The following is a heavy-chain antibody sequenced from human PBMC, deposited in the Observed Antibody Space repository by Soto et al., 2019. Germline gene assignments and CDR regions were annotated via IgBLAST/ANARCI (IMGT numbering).Heavy chain of an antibody. D-gene: IGHD3-22*01. CDR3: ARVPRSYYDSSGYPGPYYFDY. CDR2: MSPNSGNT. J-gene: IGHJ4*02. V-gene: IGHV1-8*01. CDR1: GYTFTSYD. Sequence: GASVKVSCKASGYTFTSYDINWVRQATGQGLEWMGWMSPNSGNTGYAQKFQGRVTMTRNTSISTAYMELSSLRSEDTAVYYCARVPRSYYDSSGYPGPYYFDYWGQGTLVTVSS.